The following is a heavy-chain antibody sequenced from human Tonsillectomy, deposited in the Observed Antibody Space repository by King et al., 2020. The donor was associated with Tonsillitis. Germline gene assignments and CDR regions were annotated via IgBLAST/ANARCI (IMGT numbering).Heavy chain of an antibody. D-gene: IGHD6-19*01. Sequence: VQLQESGPGLVKPSETLSLACTVSGASISTYYWNWIRQPAGKGLEWIGRIYTSGSTNYNPALRSRVTMSVDTSNNQLSLTLSSVTAADTAVYYCARDSPLAMAGIVSYMDVWGIGATVTVSS. CDR2: IYTSGST. CDR1: GASISTYY. V-gene: IGHV4-4*07. CDR3: ARDSPLAMAGIVSYMDV. J-gene: IGHJ6*03.